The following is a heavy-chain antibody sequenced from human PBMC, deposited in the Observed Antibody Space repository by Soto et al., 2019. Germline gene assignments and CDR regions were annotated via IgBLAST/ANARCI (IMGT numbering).Heavy chain of an antibody. CDR1: GGSISSYY. V-gene: IGHV4-59*08. CDR2: IYYSGST. Sequence: QVQLQESGPGLVKPSETLSLTCTVSGGSISSYYWSWIRQPPGKGLEWIGYIYYSGSTNYSPSLQGRVTISVDTSKNQFSLKLSSVTAADTAVYYCARVNWYCDLWGRGTLVTVSS. CDR3: ARVNWYCDL. J-gene: IGHJ2*01.